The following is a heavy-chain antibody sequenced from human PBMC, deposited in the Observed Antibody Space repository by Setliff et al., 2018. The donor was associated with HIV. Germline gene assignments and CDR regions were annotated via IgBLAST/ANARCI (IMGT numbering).Heavy chain of an antibody. Sequence: SETLSLTCTVSGGSISTSRYYWGWIRQPPGKGLEWIGSINYRGNPYYNPSLKSRAAISVDTSKNQISLKLSSVTAADTAVYYCASLDGSESPYIYYYMDVWGKGTAVTVSS. CDR3: ASLDGSESPYIYYYMDV. J-gene: IGHJ6*03. CDR1: GGSISTSRYY. CDR2: INYRGNP. D-gene: IGHD3-10*01. V-gene: IGHV4-39*01.